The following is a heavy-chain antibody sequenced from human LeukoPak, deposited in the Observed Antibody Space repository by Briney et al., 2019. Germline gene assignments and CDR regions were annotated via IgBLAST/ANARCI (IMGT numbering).Heavy chain of an antibody. Sequence: ASVKVSCKASGYTFTGYYMHWVRQAPGQGLEWMGWINPNSGGTNYAQKYQGRVTMTRDTSISTAYMELSRLRSDDTAVYYCARDRGSGYLSDYWGQGTLVTVSS. CDR2: INPNSGGT. V-gene: IGHV1-2*02. CDR1: GYTFTGYY. CDR3: ARDRGSGYLSDY. D-gene: IGHD3-3*01. J-gene: IGHJ4*02.